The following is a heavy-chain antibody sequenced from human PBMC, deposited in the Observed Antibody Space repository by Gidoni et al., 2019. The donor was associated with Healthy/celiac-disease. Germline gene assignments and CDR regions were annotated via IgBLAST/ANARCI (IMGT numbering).Heavy chain of an antibody. CDR2: ISSSSSYI. J-gene: IGHJ4*02. CDR3: ARESSGWPIDY. V-gene: IGHV3-21*01. CDR1: GFTFRSYS. Sequence: EVQLVESGGGVVKPGGALRLSCAASGFTFRSYSMNWVRQAPGKGREWVSSISSSSSYIYYADSVKGRFTISRDNAKNSLYLQMNSLRAEDTAVYYCARESSGWPIDYWGQGTLVTVSS. D-gene: IGHD6-19*01.